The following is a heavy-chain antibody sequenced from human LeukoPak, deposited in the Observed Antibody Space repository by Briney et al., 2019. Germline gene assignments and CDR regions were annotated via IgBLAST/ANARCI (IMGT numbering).Heavy chain of an antibody. J-gene: IGHJ6*02. CDR1: GGTFSSYG. D-gene: IGHD4-17*01. Sequence: ASVKVSCKASGGTFSSYGISWVRQAPGQGLEWMGWISAYNGNTNYAQKFQGRVTMTTDTSTSTAYMELRSLRSDDTAVYYCARDPNDYGDYGTFNYAMDVWGQGTTVTVSS. CDR2: ISAYNGNT. V-gene: IGHV1-18*01. CDR3: ARDPNDYGDYGTFNYAMDV.